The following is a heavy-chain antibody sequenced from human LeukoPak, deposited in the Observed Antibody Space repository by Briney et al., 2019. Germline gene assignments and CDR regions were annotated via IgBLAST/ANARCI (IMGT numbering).Heavy chain of an antibody. D-gene: IGHD5-12*01. CDR2: ISSSSSYM. CDR3: ARDFSGYDYRFDY. V-gene: IGHV3-21*01. CDR1: GFTFRSYA. Sequence: PGESLRLSCAASGFTFRSYAMSWVRQAPGKGLEWVSFISSSSSYMYYADSVKGRFTISRDNTKKSVYLQMNSLRAEDTAVYYCARDFSGYDYRFDYWGQGTLVTVS. J-gene: IGHJ4*02.